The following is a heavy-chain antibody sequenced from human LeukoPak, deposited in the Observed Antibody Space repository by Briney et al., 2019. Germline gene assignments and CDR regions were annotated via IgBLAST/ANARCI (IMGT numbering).Heavy chain of an antibody. CDR3: ARDWSTVNAIDY. V-gene: IGHV1-69*13. D-gene: IGHD4-17*01. Sequence: VASVKVSCKASGGTFSSYAISWVRQAPGQGLEWMGGIIPIFGTANYAQKFQGRVTITADESTSTAYMELSSLRSEDTAVYYCARDWSTVNAIDYWGQGTLVTVSS. J-gene: IGHJ4*02. CDR1: GGTFSSYA. CDR2: IIPIFGTA.